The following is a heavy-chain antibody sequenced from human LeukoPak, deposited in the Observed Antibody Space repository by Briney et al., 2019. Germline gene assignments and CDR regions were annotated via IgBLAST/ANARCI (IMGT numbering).Heavy chain of an antibody. CDR3: ARIATEDFWSGYTYYFDY. CDR1: DYSISSGYY. Sequence: SETLSLTCAVSDYSISSGYYWGWIRPPPGKGLEWIGSIYHSGSTYYNPSLKSRVTISVDTSKNQFSLKLSSVTAADTAVYYCARIATEDFWSGYTYYFDYWGQGTLVTVSS. D-gene: IGHD3-3*01. J-gene: IGHJ4*02. V-gene: IGHV4-38-2*01. CDR2: IYHSGST.